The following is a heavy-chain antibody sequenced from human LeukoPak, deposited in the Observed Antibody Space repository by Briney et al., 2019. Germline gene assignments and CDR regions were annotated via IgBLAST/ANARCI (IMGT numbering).Heavy chain of an antibody. CDR1: GFTFRTYG. D-gene: IGHD2-8*01. V-gene: IGHV3-30*18. CDR3: AKSGPLLGDFTDAVFPTGAGMEV. Sequence: GGSLRLSCAASGFTFRTYGMHWVRQAPGKGLEWVAVISYDGSNKYNGDSVKGRFTISRDNSKNTLYLQMNSLRAEDTAVYYCAKSGPLLGDFTDAVFPTGAGMEVSGQGTTVTVSS. J-gene: IGHJ6*01. CDR2: ISYDGSNK.